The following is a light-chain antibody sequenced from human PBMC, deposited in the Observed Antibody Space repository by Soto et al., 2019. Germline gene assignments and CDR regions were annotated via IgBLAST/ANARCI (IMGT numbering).Light chain of an antibody. J-gene: IGKJ1*01. Sequence: DIQMTQSPSNLSASVGDRVTITCRASQSISSWLAWYQQKPGKDPKLLIYKASSLDSGVPSRFGGSGSGTEFTLTISSLQPDDFASYYCQRLGTFGQGTKVEI. V-gene: IGKV1-5*03. CDR2: KAS. CDR1: QSISSW. CDR3: QRLGT.